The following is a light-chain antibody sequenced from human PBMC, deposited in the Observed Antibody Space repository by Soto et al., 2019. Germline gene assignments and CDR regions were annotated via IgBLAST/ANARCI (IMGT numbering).Light chain of an antibody. Sequence: EIVLTQSPASLSVSPGAVATLSFRASQSVASNVAWYQQKPGQGPRLLIHGASTRAVGVPGSFSGSGSGTDFTLTISSLQSKDFAGYYCQQYHNWPPQYNFGQGTMLQSK. V-gene: IGKV3-15*01. CDR3: QQYHNWPPQYN. J-gene: IGKJ2*01. CDR1: QSVASN. CDR2: GAS.